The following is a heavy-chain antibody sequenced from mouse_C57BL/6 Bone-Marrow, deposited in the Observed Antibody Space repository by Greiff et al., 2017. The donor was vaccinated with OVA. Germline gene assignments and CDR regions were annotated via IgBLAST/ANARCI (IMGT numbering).Heavy chain of an antibody. D-gene: IGHD1-1*01. V-gene: IGHV1-52*01. J-gene: IGHJ3*01. CDR1: GYTFTSYW. CDR3: ARSGVYDYGSSYGWFAY. CDR2: IDPSDSET. Sequence: QVQLQQPGAELVRPGSSVKLSCKASGYTFTSYWMHWVKQRPIQGLEWIGNIDPSDSETHYNQKFKDKATLTVDKSSSTAYMQLSSLTSEDSAVYYCARSGVYDYGSSYGWFAYWGQGTLVTVSA.